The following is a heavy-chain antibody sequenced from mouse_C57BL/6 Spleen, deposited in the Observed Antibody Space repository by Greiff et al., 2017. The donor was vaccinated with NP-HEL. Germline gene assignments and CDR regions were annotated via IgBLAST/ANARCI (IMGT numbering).Heavy chain of an antibody. J-gene: IGHJ2*01. D-gene: IGHD1-1*01. CDR3: TRKDYGSSYPFDY. CDR2: IYPGNSDT. V-gene: IGHV1-5*01. CDR1: GYTFTSYW. Sequence: EVQLQQSGTVLARPGASVKMSCKTSGYTFTSYWMHWVKQRPGQGLEWIGAIYPGNSDTSYNQKFKGKAKLTAVTSASTAYMELSSLTNEDSAVYYCTRKDYGSSYPFDYWGQGTTLTGSS.